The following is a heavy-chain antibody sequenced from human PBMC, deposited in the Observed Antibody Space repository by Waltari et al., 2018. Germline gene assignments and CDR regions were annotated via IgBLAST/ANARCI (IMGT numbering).Heavy chain of an antibody. CDR2: ISWNSDNI. V-gene: IGHV3-9*01. J-gene: IGHJ6*03. CDR3: TNLGHSSSTGYYFYYMDV. CDR1: GFTFVNFA. D-gene: IGHD6-6*01. Sequence: EVRLVESGGGLVQPGRSLRLSCTVPGFTFVNFAMSWFRLAPGKGLEGVSGISWNSDNIGYADSVRGRFTISRDNAKNSLYLQMNSLRVEDTALYYCTNLGHSSSTGYYFYYMDVWGKGTTVTVSS.